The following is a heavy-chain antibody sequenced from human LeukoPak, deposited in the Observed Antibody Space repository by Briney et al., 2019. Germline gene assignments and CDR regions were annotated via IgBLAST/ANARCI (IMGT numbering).Heavy chain of an antibody. CDR1: GFTFSSYN. CDR3: AKGGSNWFGDWFDP. CDR2: ISGSSSNI. V-gene: IGHV3-21*01. Sequence: GGSLRLSCAASGFTFSSYNMNWVRQAPGKGLEWVSSISGSSSNIYYADSVKGRFTISRDNPKNSLYLQMNSLKAEDTAVYYCAKGGSNWFGDWFDPWGQGTLVTVSS. J-gene: IGHJ5*02. D-gene: IGHD3-10*01.